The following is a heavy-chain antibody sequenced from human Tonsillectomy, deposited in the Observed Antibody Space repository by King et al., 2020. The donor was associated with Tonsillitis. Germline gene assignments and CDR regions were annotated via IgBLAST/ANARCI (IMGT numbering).Heavy chain of an antibody. V-gene: IGHV3-7*03. CDR2: IKEDGSEK. D-gene: IGHD3-22*01. CDR3: ARDTHYYDSRGYYDAFDI. J-gene: IGHJ3*02. CDR1: GFIFSSSW. Sequence: VQLVESGGGLAQPGGSLTLSCVASGFIFSSSWMTWVRQAPGKGLEWVANIKEDGSEKYYVDSVKGRFTISRDNGKNSLYLQMNSLRAEDTAVYYCARDTHYYDSRGYYDAFDIWGQGTMVTVSS.